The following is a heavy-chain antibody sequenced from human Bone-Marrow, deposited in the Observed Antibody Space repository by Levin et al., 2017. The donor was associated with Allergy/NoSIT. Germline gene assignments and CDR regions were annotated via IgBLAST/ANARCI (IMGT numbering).Heavy chain of an antibody. CDR3: ATGGTWFEGFYFDN. CDR1: GTFLSSNY. CDR2: ILYGGGT. V-gene: IGHV4-59*01. Sequence: GSLRLSCTVSGTFLSSNYWAWIRQSPGKGLEWIGHILYGGGTSYNPSLKSRVTISADTSKNEFSLILRSMTTADTAIYYCATGGTWFEGFYFDNWGQGTLTTVSS. J-gene: IGHJ4*02. D-gene: IGHD3-10*01.